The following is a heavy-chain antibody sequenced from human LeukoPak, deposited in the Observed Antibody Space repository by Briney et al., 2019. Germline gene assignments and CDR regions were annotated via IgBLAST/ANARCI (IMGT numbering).Heavy chain of an antibody. CDR1: GYSISSGYY. CDR3: ARDTYSYGFQ. CDR2: IYHSGST. J-gene: IGHJ4*02. D-gene: IGHD5-18*01. V-gene: IGHV4-38-2*02. Sequence: TPSETLSLTCTVSGYSISSGYYWGWIRQPPGKGLEWIGSIYHSGSTYYNPSLKSRVTISVDTSKNQFSLKLSSVTAADTAVYYCARDTYSYGFQWGQGTLVTVSS.